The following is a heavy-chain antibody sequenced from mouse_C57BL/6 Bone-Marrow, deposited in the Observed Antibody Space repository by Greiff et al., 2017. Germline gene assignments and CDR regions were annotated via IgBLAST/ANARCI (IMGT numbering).Heavy chain of an antibody. CDR2: ISSGVSYT. V-gene: IGHV5-6*01. CDR3: SRRGYYYAMDY. J-gene: IGHJ4*01. Sequence: EVQGVESGGDLVKPGGSLKLSCAASGFTFSSYGMSWVRQTPDKRLEWVATISSGVSYTYYPDSVKGRVTLARDNAKNTLSLQMSSLKSEDTAMYDCSRRGYYYAMDYWGQGTSVTVSS. CDR1: GFTFSSYG.